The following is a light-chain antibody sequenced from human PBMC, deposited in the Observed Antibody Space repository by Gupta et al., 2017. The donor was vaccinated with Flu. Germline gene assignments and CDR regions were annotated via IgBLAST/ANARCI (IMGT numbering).Light chain of an antibody. CDR2: DAS. CDR1: QDISHY. J-gene: IGKJ5*01. Sequence: DIQMTKSPSSLSASVGDRVTITCQASQDISHYLNWYQQKPGKAPKVLIYDASYLEIGVPSRFSGSGSGTDFTFTISSLQPEDIATYYCQQYDNLHITFGQGTRLEIK. V-gene: IGKV1-33*01. CDR3: QQYDNLHIT.